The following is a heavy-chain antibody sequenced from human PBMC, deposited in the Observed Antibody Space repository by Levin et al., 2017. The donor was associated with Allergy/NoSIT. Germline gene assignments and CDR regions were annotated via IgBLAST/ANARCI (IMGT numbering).Heavy chain of an antibody. D-gene: IGHD3-10*01. CDR2: INPSGGST. J-gene: IGHJ4*02. CDR3: ARGSRYFEY. CDR1: GYTFTNYY. V-gene: IGHV1-46*01. Sequence: GESLKISCKASGYTFTNYYMHWVRQAPGQGLEWMGIINPSGGSTNYAQKFQGRVTMTRDTSTSTVYMELSSLRYEDTAVYYCARGSRYFEYWGQGTLVTVSS.